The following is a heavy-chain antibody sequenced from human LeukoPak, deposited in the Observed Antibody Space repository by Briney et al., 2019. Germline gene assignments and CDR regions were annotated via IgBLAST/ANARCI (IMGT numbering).Heavy chain of an antibody. Sequence: VASVKVSCKASGGTFSSYAISWVRQAPGQGLEWMGGTIPIFGTANYAQKFQGRVTITADESTSTAYMELSSLRSEDTAVYYCARADVGYCSSTSCYVALQHWGQGTLVTVSS. CDR2: TIPIFGTA. V-gene: IGHV1-69*13. D-gene: IGHD2-2*01. CDR3: ARADVGYCSSTSCYVALQH. J-gene: IGHJ1*01. CDR1: GGTFSSYA.